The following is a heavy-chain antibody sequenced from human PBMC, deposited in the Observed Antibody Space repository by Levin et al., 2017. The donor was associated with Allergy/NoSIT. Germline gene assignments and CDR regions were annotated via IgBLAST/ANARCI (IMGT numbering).Heavy chain of an antibody. Sequence: SQTLSLTCTVSGGSISSSSYYWGWIRQPPGKGLEWIGSIYYSGSTYYNPSLKSRVTISVDTSKNQFSLKLSSVTAADTAVYYCARHVSTIAAAAPFYFDYWGQGTLVTVSS. CDR1: GGSISSSSYY. CDR2: IYYSGST. CDR3: ARHVSTIAAAAPFYFDY. D-gene: IGHD6-13*01. J-gene: IGHJ4*02. V-gene: IGHV4-39*01.